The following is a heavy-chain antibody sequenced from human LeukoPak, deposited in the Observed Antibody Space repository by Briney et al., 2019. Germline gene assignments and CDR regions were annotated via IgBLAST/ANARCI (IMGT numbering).Heavy chain of an antibody. J-gene: IGHJ4*02. V-gene: IGHV4-61*01. CDR2: IYYSGST. CDR3: AKDLSGSHGGFDY. Sequence: SETLSLTCTVSGGSVSSGTYYWSWIRQPPGEGLEWIGYIYYSGSTNYNPSLKSRVTISVDTSKNQLSLKLSSVTAADTAVYYCAKDLSGSHGGFDYWGQGTLVTVSS. CDR1: GGSVSSGTYY. D-gene: IGHD1-26*01.